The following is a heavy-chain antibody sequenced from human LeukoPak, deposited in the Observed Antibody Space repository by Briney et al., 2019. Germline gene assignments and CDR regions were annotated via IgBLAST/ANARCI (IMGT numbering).Heavy chain of an antibody. CDR1: GFTFSSYA. D-gene: IGHD3-10*01. J-gene: IGHJ2*01. Sequence: GGSLRLSCAASGFTFSSYAMSWVRQAPGKGLEWVSAISGSGGSTYYADSVKGRFTISRDNSKNTLYLQMNSLRAEDTAVYYCAKEGYYGSGRPRYFDLWGRGTLVTVSS. CDR3: AKEGYYGSGRPRYFDL. V-gene: IGHV3-23*01. CDR2: ISGSGGST.